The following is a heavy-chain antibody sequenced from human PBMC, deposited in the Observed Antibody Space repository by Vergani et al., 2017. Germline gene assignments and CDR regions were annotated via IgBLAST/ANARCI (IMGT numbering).Heavy chain of an antibody. CDR2: IYTSGST. V-gene: IGHV4-4*07. D-gene: IGHD2-2*02. CDR1: GGSISSYY. CDR3: AREYPPGHYYYMDV. Sequence: QVQLQESGPGLVKPSETLSLTCTVSGGSISSYYWSWIRQPAGKGLEWVGRIYTSGSTNYNPSLKSRVTMSVDTSKNQFSLQLSSVTAADTAVYYCAREYPPGHYYYMDVWGKGTTVTVSS. J-gene: IGHJ6*03.